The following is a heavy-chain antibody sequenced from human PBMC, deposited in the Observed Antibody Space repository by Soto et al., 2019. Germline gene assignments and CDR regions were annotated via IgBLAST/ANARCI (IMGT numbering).Heavy chain of an antibody. CDR3: VRFFGCYGMDV. V-gene: IGHV3-30*03. Sequence: QVQLVESGGGVVQPGGSLRLSCAGSGFTFSNSGMHWVRQAPGKGLEWVAVLAYDGSEKYYADSVKGRFSISRDNSKNTLYLQMNSLRVEDTAVYYCVRFFGCYGMDVWGQATTVTVSS. CDR2: LAYDGSEK. J-gene: IGHJ6*02. CDR1: GFTFSNSG. D-gene: IGHD3-9*01.